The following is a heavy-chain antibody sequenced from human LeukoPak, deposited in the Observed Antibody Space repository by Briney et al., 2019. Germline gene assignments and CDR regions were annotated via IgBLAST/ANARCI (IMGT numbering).Heavy chain of an antibody. D-gene: IGHD3-3*01. CDR3: ATGFRDYDFWSGYWYYFDY. CDR2: FDPEDGET. J-gene: IGHJ4*02. CDR1: GYTLTELS. V-gene: IGHV1-24*01. Sequence: GASVKVSCNVSGYTLTELSMHWVRQAPGKGLEWMGGFDPEDGETIYAQKFQGRVTMTEDTSTDTAYMEQSSLRSEDTAVYYCATGFRDYDFWSGYWYYFDYWGQGTLVTVSS.